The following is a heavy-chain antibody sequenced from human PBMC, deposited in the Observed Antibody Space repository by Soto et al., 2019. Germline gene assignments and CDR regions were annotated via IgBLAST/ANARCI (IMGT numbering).Heavy chain of an antibody. Sequence: GGSLGLSSAAPGFIFSNYVVHWVRQAPGKGLEWVAVISKDGNSKHYADSVKGRFTISRDNSKSTVYVQMNSLRAEDTAVYYCARSYCGDDCALDHWGQGTLVTVSS. V-gene: IGHV3-30-3*01. CDR3: ARSYCGDDCALDH. CDR1: GFIFSNYV. D-gene: IGHD2-21*02. CDR2: ISKDGNSK. J-gene: IGHJ4*02.